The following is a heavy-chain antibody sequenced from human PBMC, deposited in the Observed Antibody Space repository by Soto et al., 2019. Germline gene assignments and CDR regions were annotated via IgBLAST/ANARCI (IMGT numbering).Heavy chain of an antibody. CDR2: IYYSGST. Sequence: QPPGKGLEWIGCIYYSGSTNYNPPLKSRVTISVDTSKTQFSLKLSSVTAADTAVYYCARHLDYYYYMDVWGKGTTVTVSS. V-gene: IGHV4-59*08. J-gene: IGHJ6*03. CDR3: ARHLDYYYYMDV.